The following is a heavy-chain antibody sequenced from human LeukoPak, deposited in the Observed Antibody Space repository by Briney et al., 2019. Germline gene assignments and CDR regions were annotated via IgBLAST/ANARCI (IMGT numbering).Heavy chain of an antibody. J-gene: IGHJ2*01. CDR3: ARVGRWLGNWYFDL. V-gene: IGHV4-61*08. CDR1: GGSISSGGYY. Sequence: SQTLSLTCTVSGGSISSGGYYWSWIRQPPGKGLEWIGYIYYSGSTNYNPSLKSRVTISVDTSKNQFSLKLSSVTAADTAVYYCARVGRWLGNWYFDLWGRGTLVTVSS. D-gene: IGHD6-19*01. CDR2: IYYSGST.